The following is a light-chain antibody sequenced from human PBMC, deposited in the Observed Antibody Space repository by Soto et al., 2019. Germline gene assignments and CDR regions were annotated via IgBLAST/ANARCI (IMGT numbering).Light chain of an antibody. V-gene: IGLV2-23*01. CDR2: EDT. CDR3: CSYAGGTSVV. CDR1: SSDVGRYHL. Sequence: QSVLTQPASVSGSPGQSITISCTGTSSDVGRYHLVSWYQQHPGKAPKLMIFEDTERPSGVSNRFSGSKSGNTASLTISGLQTEDEADYYCCSYAGGTSVVFGGGTEVTVL. J-gene: IGLJ2*01.